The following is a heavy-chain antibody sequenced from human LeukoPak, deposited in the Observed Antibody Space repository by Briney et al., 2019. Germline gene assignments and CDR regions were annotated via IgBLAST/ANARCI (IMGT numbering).Heavy chain of an antibody. CDR2: INHSGST. D-gene: IGHD1-7*01. V-gene: IGHV4-34*01. CDR3: ARSRITGTTVVGV. J-gene: IGHJ6*04. CDR1: GGSFSGYY. Sequence: PSETLSLTCAVYGGSFSGYYWSWIRQPPGKGLEWIGEINHSGSTNYNPSLKSRVTISVDTSKNQFSLKLSSVTAADTAVYYCARSRITGTTVVGVWGKGTTVTVSS.